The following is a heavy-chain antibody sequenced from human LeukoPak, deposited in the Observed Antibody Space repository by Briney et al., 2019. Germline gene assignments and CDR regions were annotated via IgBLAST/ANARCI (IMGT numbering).Heavy chain of an antibody. Sequence: GASVKVSCKASGGTFSSYAISWVRQAPGQGLEWMGGIIPILGTANYAQKFQGRVTITADESTSTAYMELSSLRSEDTAVYYCARVWFGTSDNSNWFDPWGQGTLVTVSS. CDR1: GGTFSSYA. J-gene: IGHJ5*02. D-gene: IGHD3-10*01. CDR3: ARVWFGTSDNSNWFDP. V-gene: IGHV1-69*13. CDR2: IIPILGTA.